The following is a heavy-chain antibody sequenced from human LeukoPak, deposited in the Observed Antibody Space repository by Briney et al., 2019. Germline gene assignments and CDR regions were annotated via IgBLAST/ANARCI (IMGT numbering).Heavy chain of an antibody. CDR1: GFTFSGYT. CDR3: AREFGLRYFDWLLWGAFDI. CDR2: ISSSGSTI. V-gene: IGHV3-48*04. Sequence: AGGSLRLSCAVSGFTFSGYTMNWVRQAPGKGLEWVSYISSSGSTIYYADSVKGRFTISRDNAKNSLYLQMNSLRAEDTAVYYCAREFGLRYFDWLLWGAFDIWGQGTMVTVSS. D-gene: IGHD3-9*01. J-gene: IGHJ3*02.